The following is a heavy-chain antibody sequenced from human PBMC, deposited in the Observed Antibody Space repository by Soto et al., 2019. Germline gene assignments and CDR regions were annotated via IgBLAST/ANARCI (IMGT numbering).Heavy chain of an antibody. CDR1: GFTFTRYS. CDR3: ARESEDLTSNFDY. J-gene: IGHJ4*02. V-gene: IGHV3-21*06. CDR2: ISSTTNYI. Sequence: GGSLRLSCSASGFTFTRYSMNWVRQAPGKGLEWVSSISSTTNYIYYGDSMKGRFTISRDNAKNSLYLEMNSLRAEEKAVYYCARESEDLTSNFDYWGQGTLVTVS.